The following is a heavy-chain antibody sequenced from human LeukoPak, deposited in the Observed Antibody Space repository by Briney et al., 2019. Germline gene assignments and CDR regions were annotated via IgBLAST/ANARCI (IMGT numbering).Heavy chain of an antibody. Sequence: GGSLRLSCAASGFTFDDYAMHWVRQAPGKGLEWVSLITWDAGSMYYADSVKGRFTISRDNSKNSLYLQMNSLRAEDTALYYCAKGTSSWHEFDYWGQGTLVTDSS. CDR2: ITWDAGSM. CDR1: GFTFDDYA. J-gene: IGHJ4*02. CDR3: AKGTSSWHEFDY. V-gene: IGHV3-43D*03. D-gene: IGHD6-13*01.